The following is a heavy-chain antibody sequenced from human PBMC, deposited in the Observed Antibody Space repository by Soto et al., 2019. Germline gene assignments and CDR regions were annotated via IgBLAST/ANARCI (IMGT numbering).Heavy chain of an antibody. Sequence: SETLSLTCTVSGGSISSGGYYWSWIRQHPGKGLEWIGYIYYSGSTYYNPSLKSRVTISVDTSKNQFSLKLSSVTAADTAVYYCASSVIRSGWYPNWFDPWGQGTPVTVSS. J-gene: IGHJ5*02. V-gene: IGHV4-31*03. D-gene: IGHD6-19*01. CDR3: ASSVIRSGWYPNWFDP. CDR1: GGSISSGGYY. CDR2: IYYSGST.